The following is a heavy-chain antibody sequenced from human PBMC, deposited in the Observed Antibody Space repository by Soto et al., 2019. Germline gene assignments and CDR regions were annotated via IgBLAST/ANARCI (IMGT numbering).Heavy chain of an antibody. D-gene: IGHD5-12*01. Sequence: SETLSLTCSVSGGSINSGDYYWNWIRQSPGKGLEWIGYIYYSGSTYYNPTLKSRSTISIDTSKNQSFLNVDSVTAADTAVYYCARLYTGYEAFDYWGRATLVTVS. CDR2: IYYSGST. V-gene: IGHV4-30-4*01. J-gene: IGHJ4*02. CDR1: GGSINSGDYY. CDR3: ARLYTGYEAFDY.